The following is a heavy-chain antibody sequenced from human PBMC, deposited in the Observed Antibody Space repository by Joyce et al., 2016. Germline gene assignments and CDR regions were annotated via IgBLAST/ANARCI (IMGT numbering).Heavy chain of an antibody. D-gene: IGHD6-13*01. Sequence: QLQLQESGPGLVKPSETLSLTCTVSGVSISSSVYYWGWIRQPPGKGLEWIGSIDYSETTYYNPSLKSRVTISVDTSKNQFSLKLSSVTAADTAIYCCFSGYSSRYYMDVWGEGTTVTVSS. CDR2: IDYSETT. CDR3: FSGYSSRYYMDV. V-gene: IGHV4-39*07. CDR1: GVSISSSVYY. J-gene: IGHJ6*03.